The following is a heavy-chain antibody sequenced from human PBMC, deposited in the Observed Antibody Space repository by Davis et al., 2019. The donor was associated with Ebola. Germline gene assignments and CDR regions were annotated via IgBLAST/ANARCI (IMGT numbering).Heavy chain of an antibody. CDR3: ARHRYYYDSSGYTTTAYYYMDV. CDR1: GYSFTNYW. V-gene: IGHV5-51*01. Sequence: GESLKISCKGSGYSFTNYWIGWVRQMPGKGLEWMGIIHPGDSDTRYSPSFQGQVTISADKSITTAYLQWSSLKASDTAMYYCARHRYYYDSSGYTTTAYYYMDVWGKGTTVTVSS. J-gene: IGHJ6*03. D-gene: IGHD3-22*01. CDR2: IHPGDSDT.